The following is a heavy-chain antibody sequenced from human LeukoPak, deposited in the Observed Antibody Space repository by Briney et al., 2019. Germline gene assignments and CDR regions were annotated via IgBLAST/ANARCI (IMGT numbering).Heavy chain of an antibody. J-gene: IGHJ4*02. V-gene: IGHV1-18*01. CDR1: GYTFTSYG. CDR3: ARVRAAAGTLDY. CDR2: ISAYNGNT. Sequence: ASVKVSCKASGYTFTSYGISWVRQAPGQGLEWMGWISAYNGNTNYAQKLQGRVTMPTDTSTRTAYMELRSLRSDATAVYYCARVRAAAGTLDYWGQGTLVTVSS. D-gene: IGHD6-13*01.